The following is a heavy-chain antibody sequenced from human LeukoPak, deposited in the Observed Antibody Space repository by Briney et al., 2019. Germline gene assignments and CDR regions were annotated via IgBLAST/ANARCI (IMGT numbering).Heavy chain of an antibody. J-gene: IGHJ4*02. Sequence: GGSLRLSCAASGFTFSSYEMNWGRQAPGKGLEWVSHIGNRGTTIFYADSVKGRFTISRDNAKNSLSLQMNSLRAEDAAIYYCARGDRLPTLDCWGQGTLVTVS. D-gene: IGHD3-16*01. V-gene: IGHV3-48*03. CDR1: GFTFSSYE. CDR2: IGNRGTTI. CDR3: ARGDRLPTLDC.